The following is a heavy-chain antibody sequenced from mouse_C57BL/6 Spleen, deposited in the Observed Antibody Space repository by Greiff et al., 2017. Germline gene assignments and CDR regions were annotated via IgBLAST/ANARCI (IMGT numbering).Heavy chain of an antibody. CDR1: GFTFSSYA. CDR2: ISSGGDYI. D-gene: IGHD2-3*01. V-gene: IGHV5-9-1*02. Sequence: EVQRVESGEGLVKPGGSLKLSCAASGFTFSSYAMSWVRQTPEKRLEWVAYISSGGDYIYYADTVKGRFTISRDNARNTLYLQMSSLKSEDTAMYYCTRDGGDDYAMDYWGQGTSVTVSS. J-gene: IGHJ4*01. CDR3: TRDGGDDYAMDY.